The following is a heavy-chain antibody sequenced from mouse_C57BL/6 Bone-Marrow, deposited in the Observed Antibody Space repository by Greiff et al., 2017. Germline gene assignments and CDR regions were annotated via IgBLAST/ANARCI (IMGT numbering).Heavy chain of an antibody. V-gene: IGHV1-59*01. CDR2: IDPSDSYT. CDR3: ARILRYFDY. D-gene: IGHD1-1*01. J-gene: IGHJ2*01. Sequence: QVQLQQPGAELVRPGPSVKLSCKASGYTFTSYWMHWVKQRPGQGLEWIGVIDPSDSYTNYNQKFKGKATLTVDTSSSTAYMQLCSLTSEDAAVYYCARILRYFDYWGQGTTLTVAS. CDR1: GYTFTSYW.